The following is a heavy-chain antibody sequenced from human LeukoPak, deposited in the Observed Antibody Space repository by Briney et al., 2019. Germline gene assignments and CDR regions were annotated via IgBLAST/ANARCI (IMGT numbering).Heavy chain of an antibody. CDR2: ISSSSSYI. CDR1: GFPFSSYS. CDR3: ARDRTAGTFDY. J-gene: IGHJ4*02. Sequence: GGSLRLSCAASGFPFSSYSMKGVRQAPGRGLEWVSSISSSSSYIYCADSVKGRFTISRDNANNSLYLQMNSLRAEDTAVYYCARDRTAGTFDYWGQGTLVTVSS. V-gene: IGHV3-21*01. D-gene: IGHD6-13*01.